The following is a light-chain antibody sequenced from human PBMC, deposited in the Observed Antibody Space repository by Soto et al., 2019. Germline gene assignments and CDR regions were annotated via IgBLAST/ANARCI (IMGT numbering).Light chain of an antibody. CDR3: ATWDDSLNNVI. V-gene: IGLV1-44*01. CDR1: TSNIGTNT. J-gene: IGLJ2*01. Sequence: QSVLTQSPSASGTSGQRVSISCSGSTSNIGTNTVSWYQLVPGTAPKLLIYSDDQRPSAVPGRFSGSKSGTSASLAISGLQSEDEADYYCATWDDSLNNVIFGGGTKVTVL. CDR2: SDD.